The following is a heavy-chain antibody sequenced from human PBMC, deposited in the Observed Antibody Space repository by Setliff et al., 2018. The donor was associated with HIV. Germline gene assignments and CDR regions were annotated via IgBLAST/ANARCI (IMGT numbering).Heavy chain of an antibody. D-gene: IGHD2-2*02. CDR1: GYTFTGYY. CDR3: ARESGYCSSTSCYNLDYHFDY. V-gene: IGHV1-18*04. CDR2: ISAYNGNT. J-gene: IGHJ4*02. Sequence: ASVKVSCKTSGYTFTGYYMHWVRQTPGQGLEWMGWISAYNGNTNYAQKLQGRVTMTTDTSTSTAYMELRSLRSDDTAVYYCARESGYCSSTSCYNLDYHFDYWGQGTLVTVPQ.